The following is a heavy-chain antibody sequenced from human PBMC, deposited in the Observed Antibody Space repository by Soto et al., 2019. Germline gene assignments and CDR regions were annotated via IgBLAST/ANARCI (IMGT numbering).Heavy chain of an antibody. V-gene: IGHV3-48*02. CDR3: ARVCYSVAGTVGLDY. Sequence: EVQLVESGGGLVQPGGSLRLSCAASGFTFSSYSMNWVRQAPGTGLEWVSYISSSSSTIYYSASVKGRFTISSDNAKNSLYLQMHSLGDEDPSVYDCARVCYSVAGTVGLDYSGQVTLGTVAS. D-gene: IGHD6-19*01. J-gene: IGHJ4*02. CDR1: GFTFSSYS. CDR2: ISSSSSTI.